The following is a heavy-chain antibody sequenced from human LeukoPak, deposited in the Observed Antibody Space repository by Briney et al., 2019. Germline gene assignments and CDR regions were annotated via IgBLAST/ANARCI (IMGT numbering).Heavy chain of an antibody. D-gene: IGHD4-17*01. CDR2: IKQDGSEK. Sequence: GGSLRLSCAASGFTFSSYWMSWVCQAPGKGLEWVANIKQDGSEKYYVDSVKGRFTISRDNAKNSLYLQMNSLRAEDTAVYYCARDWNYGDKYYFDYWGQGTLVTVSS. CDR1: GFTFSSYW. V-gene: IGHV3-7*03. J-gene: IGHJ4*02. CDR3: ARDWNYGDKYYFDY.